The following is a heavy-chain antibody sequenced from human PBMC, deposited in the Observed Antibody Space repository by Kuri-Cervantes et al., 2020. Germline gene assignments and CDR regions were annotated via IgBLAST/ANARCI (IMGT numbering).Heavy chain of an antibody. J-gene: IGHJ3*02. V-gene: IGHV3-7*03. CDR2: IKQDGSEK. D-gene: IGHD1-20*01. Sequence: GESLKISCAASGFTFSSYWMSWVRQAPGKGLEWVANIKQDGSEKYYVDSVKGRFTISRDNAKNSLYLQMNSLRAEDPALYYCAKDIGPLLITGTTSHAFDIWGQGTMVTVSS. CDR3: AKDIGPLLITGTTSHAFDI. CDR1: GFTFSSYW.